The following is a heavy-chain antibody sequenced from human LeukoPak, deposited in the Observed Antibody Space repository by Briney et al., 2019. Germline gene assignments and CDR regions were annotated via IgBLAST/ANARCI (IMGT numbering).Heavy chain of an antibody. Sequence: GSLRLSCAASGFTFSDYYMSWIRQAPGKGLEWIGEINHSGSTNYNPSLKSRVTISVDTSKNQFSLKLSSVTAADTAVYYCARGGMATILNSEDYYFDYWGQGTLVTVSS. D-gene: IGHD5-24*01. CDR1: GFTFSDYY. CDR2: INHSGST. J-gene: IGHJ4*02. CDR3: ARGGMATILNSEDYYFDY. V-gene: IGHV4-34*01.